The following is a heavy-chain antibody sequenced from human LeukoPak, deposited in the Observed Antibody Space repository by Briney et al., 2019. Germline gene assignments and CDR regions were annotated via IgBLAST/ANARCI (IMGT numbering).Heavy chain of an antibody. V-gene: IGHV3-49*04. CDR1: GFTFGDYA. CDR3: TRDGSGSYGRYYFDY. Sequence: GGSLRLSCTASGFTFGDYAMSWVRQAPGKGLEWVGFIRSKAYGGTTEYAASMKGRFTISRDDSKTIAYLQMNSLKTEDTAVYYCTRDGSGSYGRYYFDYWGQGTLVTVSS. J-gene: IGHJ4*02. CDR2: IRSKAYGGTT. D-gene: IGHD1-26*01.